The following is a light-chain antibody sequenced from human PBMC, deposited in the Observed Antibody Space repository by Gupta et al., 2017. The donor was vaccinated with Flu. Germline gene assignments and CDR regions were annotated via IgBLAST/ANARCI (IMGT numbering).Light chain of an antibody. CDR3: AAWDDSRNGWV. CDR1: SSNIGSPT. CDR2: NND. J-gene: IGLJ3*02. V-gene: IGLV1-44*01. Sequence: QSVVTQPPSASGTPGQRVTISCSGSSSNIGSPTVNWYQQQLPGTAPKHLIYNNDERPSGVPDRFSGSKSGTAASLAISGLQAEDEADYYFAAWDDSRNGWVFGGGTKLTVL.